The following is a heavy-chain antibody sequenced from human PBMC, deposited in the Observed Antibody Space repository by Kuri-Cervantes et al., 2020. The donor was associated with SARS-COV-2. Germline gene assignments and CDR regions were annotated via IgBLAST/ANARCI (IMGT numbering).Heavy chain of an antibody. J-gene: IGHJ4*02. Sequence: SVKVSCKASGGTFSSYAISWVRQAPGQGLEWMGGIIPIFGTANYAQKFQGRVTITADKSTSTAYMELSSLRSEDTAVYYCAREPYAADQRAFDFWGQGALVTVSS. D-gene: IGHD2-8*01. CDR3: AREPYAADQRAFDF. CDR2: IIPIFGTA. V-gene: IGHV1-69*06. CDR1: GGTFSSYA.